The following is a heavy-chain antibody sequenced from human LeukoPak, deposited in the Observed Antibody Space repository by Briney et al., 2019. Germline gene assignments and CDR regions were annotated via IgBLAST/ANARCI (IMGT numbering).Heavy chain of an antibody. CDR2: IYYSGST. J-gene: IGHJ3*02. CDR1: GGSISSYY. CDR3: ASRTSIIAFDI. D-gene: IGHD6-6*01. Sequence: PSETLSLTCTVSGGSISSYYWSWIRQPPGKGLEWIGYIYYSGSTNYNPSLKSRVTISVDTSKNQFSLMLSSVTAADTAVYYCASRTSIIAFDIWGQGTMVTASS. V-gene: IGHV4-59*08.